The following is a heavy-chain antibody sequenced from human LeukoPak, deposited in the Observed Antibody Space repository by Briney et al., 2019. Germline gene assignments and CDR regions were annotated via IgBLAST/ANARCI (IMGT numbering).Heavy chain of an antibody. V-gene: IGHV1-46*01. CDR1: GYTFTSYY. D-gene: IGHD3-3*01. Sequence: GASVKVSCKASGYTFTSYYMHWVRQAPGQGLEWMGIINPSGGSTSYAQKFQGRVTMTRDMSTSTVYMELSSLRSEDTAAYYCARDPMYDFWSGYPDYYYYMDVWGKGTTVTVSS. CDR3: ARDPMYDFWSGYPDYYYYMDV. CDR2: INPSGGST. J-gene: IGHJ6*03.